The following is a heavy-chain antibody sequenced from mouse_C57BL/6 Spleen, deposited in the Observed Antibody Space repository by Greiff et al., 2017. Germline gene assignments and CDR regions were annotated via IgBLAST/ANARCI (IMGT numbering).Heavy chain of an antibody. V-gene: IGHV1-55*01. CDR2: IYPGSGST. J-gene: IGHJ4*01. D-gene: IGHD1-1*01. CDR3: VRDHYGSRLDYAMDY. CDR1: GYTFTSYW. Sequence: QVQLQQPGAELVKPGASVKMSCKASGYTFTSYWITWVKQRPGQGLEWIGDIYPGSGSTNYNEKFKSKATLTVDTSSSTAYMQLSSLTSEDSAFYYGVRDHYGSRLDYAMDYWGQGTSVTVSA.